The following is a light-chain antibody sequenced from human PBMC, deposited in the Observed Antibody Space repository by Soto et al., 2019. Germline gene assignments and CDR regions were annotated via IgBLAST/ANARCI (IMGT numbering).Light chain of an antibody. Sequence: QSALTQPASVSGSPGQSITISCTRTSSDVGGYNLVSWYQQHPAKAPKLMIYEVNNRPSGVSNRFSGSKSGNTASLTISGLQAEDEADYYCSSFTSSRTYVFGAGTKLTVL. CDR1: SSDVGGYNL. J-gene: IGLJ1*01. V-gene: IGLV2-14*01. CDR3: SSFTSSRTYV. CDR2: EVN.